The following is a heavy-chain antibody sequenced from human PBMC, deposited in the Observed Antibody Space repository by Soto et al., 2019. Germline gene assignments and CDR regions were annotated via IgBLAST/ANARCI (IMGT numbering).Heavy chain of an antibody. V-gene: IGHV3-30*18. CDR3: AKSRDGYSFYFYYGMDV. J-gene: IGHJ6*02. D-gene: IGHD5-18*01. Sequence: QVQLEESGGGVVQPGRSLRLSCAASGFSVSSYNMHWVRQAPGKGLEWVALILHDGSNEYDADSVKGRFTISRDNFKITLYLPMKSLRAEDTAVYSCAKSRDGYSFYFYYGMDVWGQGTTVTVSS. CDR2: ILHDGSNE. CDR1: GFSVSSYN.